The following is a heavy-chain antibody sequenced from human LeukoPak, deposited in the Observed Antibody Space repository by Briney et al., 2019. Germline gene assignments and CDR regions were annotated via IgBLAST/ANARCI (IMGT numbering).Heavy chain of an antibody. J-gene: IGHJ5*02. D-gene: IGHD2-21*02. CDR2: IYWNDGK. V-gene: IGHV2-5*01. Sequence: ESGPTLVNPKQALTLTCTFSGFSLSTSGVGVGWIRQPPGKAREWLALIYWNDGKRYSPSLKSRLTITKDTSKNQVVLTMTKMDPVDTATYYCAHSATIVTVVVTDQEGLDPWGQGTLVTVSS. CDR3: AHSATIVTVVVTDQEGLDP. CDR1: GFSLSTSGVG.